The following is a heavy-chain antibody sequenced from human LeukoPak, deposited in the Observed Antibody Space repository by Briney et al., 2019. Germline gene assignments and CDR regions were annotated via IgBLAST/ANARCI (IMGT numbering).Heavy chain of an antibody. D-gene: IGHD3-16*01. CDR3: ARSLKTDEYIWGSSGTHFDY. CDR2: INHSGNT. Sequence: PSETLSLTCAVYGGSFSGHYWSWIRQPPGKGLEWIGEINHSGNTNYNPSLKSRVTISVDTSKNQISLKLRSVTAADTAVYYCARSLKTDEYIWGSSGTHFDYWGQGTLVTVSS. CDR1: GGSFSGHY. J-gene: IGHJ4*02. V-gene: IGHV4-34*01.